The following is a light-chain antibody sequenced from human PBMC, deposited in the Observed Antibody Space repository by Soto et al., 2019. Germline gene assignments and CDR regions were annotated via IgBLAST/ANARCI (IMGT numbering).Light chain of an antibody. CDR3: QQYITWPIT. V-gene: IGKV3-15*01. Sequence: EIVLTQSPATLSLSPGERATLSCRASQTIGQKLAWYLQRPGQAPSLLMYGASTRATGIPARFSGSGSGTEFALTINNLQSEDFAVYYCQQYITWPITFGQGTRLEIK. CDR2: GAS. CDR1: QTIGQK. J-gene: IGKJ5*01.